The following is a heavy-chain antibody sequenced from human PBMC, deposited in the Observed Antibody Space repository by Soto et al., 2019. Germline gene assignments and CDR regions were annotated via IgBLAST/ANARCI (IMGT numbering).Heavy chain of an antibody. D-gene: IGHD1-26*01. Sequence: QVQLVQSEAEVKKPGASVTVSCKASGYTFSSYGISWVRQAPGQGLEWMGWISAYNGNTKYAQKLQGRVTMTTDTSTGTAYMELRSLSSDDTAVYFCARREVGTTLDFDYWGQGTLVPVSS. J-gene: IGHJ4*02. CDR1: GYTFSSYG. V-gene: IGHV1-18*01. CDR2: ISAYNGNT. CDR3: ARREVGTTLDFDY.